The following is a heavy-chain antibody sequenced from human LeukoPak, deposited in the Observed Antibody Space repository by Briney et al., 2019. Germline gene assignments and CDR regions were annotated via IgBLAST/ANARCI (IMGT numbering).Heavy chain of an antibody. CDR1: GFTFDDYA. CDR3: AKGGWGSSASFDY. D-gene: IGHD2-2*01. CDR2: ISWNSGSI. J-gene: IGHJ4*02. Sequence: PGGSLRLSCAASGFTFDDYAMHWVRQAPGKGLEWVSGISWNSGSIGYADSVKGRFTISRDNAKNSLYLQMNSLRAEDTALYYCAKGGWGSSASFDYWGQGTLVTVSS. V-gene: IGHV3-9*01.